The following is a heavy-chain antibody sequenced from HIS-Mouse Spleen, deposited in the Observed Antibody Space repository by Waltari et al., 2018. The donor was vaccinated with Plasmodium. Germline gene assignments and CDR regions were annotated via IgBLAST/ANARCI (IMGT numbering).Heavy chain of an antibody. J-gene: IGHJ2*01. CDR2: IKQDGSEK. V-gene: IGHV3-7*01. CDR1: GFTFSSYW. D-gene: IGHD6-13*01. Sequence: EVPLVESGGGLVQPGGSLRLSCAASGFTFSSYWMRWVRQAPGKGLEGVANIKQDGSEKDYGDAVKGRCTISRDNAKNSLYLQMNSLRAEDTAVYYCASSWYWYFDLWGRGTLVTVSS. CDR3: ASSWYWYFDL.